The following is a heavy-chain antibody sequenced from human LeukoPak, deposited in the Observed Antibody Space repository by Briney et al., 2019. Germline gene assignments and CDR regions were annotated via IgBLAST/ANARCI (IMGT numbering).Heavy chain of an antibody. D-gene: IGHD6-13*01. V-gene: IGHV4-59*01. CDR2: IYYSGSA. CDR1: GSSISNYY. CDR3: ARVTATTGIRYFDY. J-gene: IGHJ4*02. Sequence: LETLSLTCTVSGSSISNYYWSWIRQPPGKGLEWIGYIYYSGSANHNPSLKSRVTISVDTSKNQFSLKLSSVTAADTAVYYCARVTATTGIRYFDYWGQGTLVTVSS.